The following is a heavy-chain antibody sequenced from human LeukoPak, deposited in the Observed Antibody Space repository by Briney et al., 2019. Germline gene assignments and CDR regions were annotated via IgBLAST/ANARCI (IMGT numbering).Heavy chain of an antibody. Sequence: GESPKISRKGSGYSFTSYWIGWVRQMPGKGLEWMGIIYPGDSDTRYSPSFQGQVTISADKSISTAYLQWSSLKASDTAMYYCARRAYYDSSGYYYYFDYWGQGTLVTVSS. V-gene: IGHV5-51*01. D-gene: IGHD3-22*01. J-gene: IGHJ4*02. CDR3: ARRAYYDSSGYYYYFDY. CDR1: GYSFTSYW. CDR2: IYPGDSDT.